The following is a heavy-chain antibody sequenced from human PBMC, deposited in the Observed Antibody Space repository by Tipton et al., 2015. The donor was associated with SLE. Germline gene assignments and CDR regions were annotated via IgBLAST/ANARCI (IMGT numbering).Heavy chain of an antibody. V-gene: IGHV3-43D*04. D-gene: IGHD2-2*01. CDR3: ARGLCSGTSCYLDV. CDR1: GFSFDDYA. CDR2: ISWDGGDT. J-gene: IGHJ6*03. Sequence: SLRLSCAASGFSFDDYAMHWVRQGPGKGLEWVSLISWDGGDTFYADSVKGRFTISRDNSRNSLYLQMNGLRGEDTAFYYCARGLCSGTSCYLDVWGKGTTVTVSS.